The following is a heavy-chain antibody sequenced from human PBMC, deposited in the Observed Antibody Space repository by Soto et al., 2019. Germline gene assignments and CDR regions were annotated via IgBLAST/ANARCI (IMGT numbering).Heavy chain of an antibody. CDR3: ARVPSTVTRSDWYFDL. D-gene: IGHD4-17*01. Sequence: ASVKVSCKASGYTFTSYYMHWVRQAPGQGLEWMGIINPSGDSTSYAQKNQGRVTMTRDTSTSTVYMELSSLRSEDTAVYFCARVPSTVTRSDWYFDLWGRGTLVTVSS. CDR1: GYTFTSYY. CDR2: INPSGDST. V-gene: IGHV1-46*03. J-gene: IGHJ2*01.